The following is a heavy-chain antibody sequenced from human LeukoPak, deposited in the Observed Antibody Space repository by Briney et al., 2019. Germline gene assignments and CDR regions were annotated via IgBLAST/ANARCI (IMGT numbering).Heavy chain of an antibody. V-gene: IGHV3-21*01. CDR1: GFSISRYS. CDR2: ISSWSSYM. D-gene: IGHD3-10*01. CDR3: ARDLYYGSADH. J-gene: IGHJ4*02. Sequence: SGGSLRLSCAASGFSISRYSMNWLRQAPGKGLEWVSSISSWSSYMYYADSVKGRFTISRDNAKNSLYLQMNSLRAEDTAVYYCARDLYYGSADHWGQGTLVTVSS.